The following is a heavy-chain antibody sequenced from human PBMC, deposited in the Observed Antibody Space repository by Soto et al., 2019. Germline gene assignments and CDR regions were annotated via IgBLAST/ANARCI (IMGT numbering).Heavy chain of an antibody. CDR2: VNTYNGNP. J-gene: IGHJ4*02. V-gene: IGHV1-18*01. CDR1: GYTFTNYA. CDR3: ARDSQYSTSWQRFDS. D-gene: IGHD6-13*01. Sequence: QVQLVQSGGELKKPGASVKVSCKASGYTFTNYAISWVRQAPGRGLEWTGWVNTYNGNPNYAQIFQGRVTMTTDTSTGTAYMELRSLKSDDSAIYYCARDSQYSTSWQRFDSWGQGTLVTVSS.